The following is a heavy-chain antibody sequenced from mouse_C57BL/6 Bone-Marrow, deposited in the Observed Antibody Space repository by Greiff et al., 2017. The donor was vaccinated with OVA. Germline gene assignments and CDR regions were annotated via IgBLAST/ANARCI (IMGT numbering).Heavy chain of an antibody. Sequence: EVQLVESGGGLVKPGGSLKLSCAASGFTFSSYAMSWVRQTPEKRLEWVANISDGGSYTYYPDNVKGRFTISRDNAKNNLYLQMSHLKSEDTAMYYCARDLTWFAYWGQGTLVTVSA. CDR2: ISDGGSYT. J-gene: IGHJ3*01. V-gene: IGHV5-4*01. CDR1: GFTFSSYA. CDR3: ARDLTWFAY.